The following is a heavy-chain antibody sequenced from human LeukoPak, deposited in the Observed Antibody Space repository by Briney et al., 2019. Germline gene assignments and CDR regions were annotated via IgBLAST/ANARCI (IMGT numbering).Heavy chain of an antibody. V-gene: IGHV1-18*01. Sequence: ASVKVSCKASGYTFTSYGISWVRQAPGQGLEWMGWISAYNGNTNYAQKLQGRVTMTTDTSTSTAYMELRSLRSDDTAVYYCAREIPSVAGAYYFDYWGQGVLVTVSS. CDR1: GYTFTSYG. J-gene: IGHJ4*02. CDR3: AREIPSVAGAYYFDY. D-gene: IGHD6-19*01. CDR2: ISAYNGNT.